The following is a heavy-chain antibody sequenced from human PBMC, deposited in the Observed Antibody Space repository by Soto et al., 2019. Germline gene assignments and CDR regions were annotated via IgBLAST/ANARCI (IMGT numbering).Heavy chain of an antibody. CDR1: GFTFTSSA. V-gene: IGHV1-58*01. Sequence: GASVKVSFKASGFTFTSSAVQWLRQARGQRLEWIGWIVVGSGNTNYAQKFQERVTITRDMSTSTAYMELSSLRSEDTAVYYCAAAPYYDILTGRRDFDYWGQGTLVTVSS. D-gene: IGHD3-9*01. CDR3: AAAPYYDILTGRRDFDY. CDR2: IVVGSGNT. J-gene: IGHJ4*02.